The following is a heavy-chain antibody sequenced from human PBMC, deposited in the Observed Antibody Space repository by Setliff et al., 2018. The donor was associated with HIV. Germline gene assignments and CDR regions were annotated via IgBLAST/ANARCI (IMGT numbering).Heavy chain of an antibody. CDR2: TYPADSDT. V-gene: IGHV5-51*01. CDR3: ARVLVGANDAFDI. Sequence: GESLKISCKGSGYSFTSYWIGWVRQMPGKGLEWMGITYPADSDTRYSPSFQGQVTISADKSINTAYLQWSSLKASDTAMYYCARVLVGANDAFDIWGQGTMVTVSS. J-gene: IGHJ3*02. CDR1: GYSFTSYW. D-gene: IGHD1-26*01.